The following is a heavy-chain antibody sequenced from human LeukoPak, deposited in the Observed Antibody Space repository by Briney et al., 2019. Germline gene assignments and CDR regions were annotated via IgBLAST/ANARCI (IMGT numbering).Heavy chain of an antibody. CDR3: ARVFVYDSSGYNNWFDP. CDR2: IYYSGST. Sequence: SETLSLTCTVSGGSISSYYWSWIRQPPGKGLEWIGHIYYSGSTNYNPSLKSRVTISVDTSKNQFSLKLSSVTAADTAVYYCARVFVYDSSGYNNWFDPWGQGTLVTVSS. D-gene: IGHD3-22*01. CDR1: GGSISSYY. J-gene: IGHJ5*02. V-gene: IGHV4-59*01.